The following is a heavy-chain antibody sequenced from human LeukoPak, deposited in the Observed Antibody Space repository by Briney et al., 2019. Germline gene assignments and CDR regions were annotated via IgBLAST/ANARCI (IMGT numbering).Heavy chain of an antibody. V-gene: IGHV4-34*01. Sequence: SETLSLTCAVYGGSLTNYYWSWIRQSPGKGLEWIGDIDHSGGTSYNPALRSRVTMSIDPSRNQFYLKINSVTASDTAVYYCAMALWQSGRPGPWDQGSLATVSS. CDR3: AMALWQSGRPGP. J-gene: IGHJ5*02. D-gene: IGHD3-10*01. CDR2: IDHSGGT. CDR1: GGSLTNYY.